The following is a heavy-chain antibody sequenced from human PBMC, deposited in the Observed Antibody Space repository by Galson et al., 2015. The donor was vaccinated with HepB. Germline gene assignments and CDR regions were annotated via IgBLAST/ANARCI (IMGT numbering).Heavy chain of an antibody. CDR2: MYLTGST. J-gene: IGHJ5*02. CDR3: ARHDLLFGENTGGWFDP. Sequence: SETLSLTCTVSGGSISSSSYYWGWIRQPPGKGLQWIGSMYLTGSTYYNASLKNRVTISVDTSKNQLSLKLRSVTAADTAVYYCARHDLLFGENTGGWFDPWGQGTLVTVSS. CDR1: GGSISSSSYY. V-gene: IGHV4-39*01. D-gene: IGHD3-10*01.